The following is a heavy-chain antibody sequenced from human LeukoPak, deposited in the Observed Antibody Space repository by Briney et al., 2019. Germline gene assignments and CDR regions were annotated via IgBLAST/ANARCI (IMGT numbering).Heavy chain of an antibody. V-gene: IGHV3-15*01. CDR2: IKSKTDGGTT. Sequence: PGGSLRLSCAASAFTFSNAWMSWVRQAPGKGLECVGRIKSKTDGGTTDYAAPVKGRFTISRDDSKNTLYLQMNSLKTEDTAVYYCTTEGTAMVTSLDYWGQGTLVTVSS. CDR1: AFTFSNAW. J-gene: IGHJ4*02. CDR3: TTEGTAMVTSLDY. D-gene: IGHD5-18*01.